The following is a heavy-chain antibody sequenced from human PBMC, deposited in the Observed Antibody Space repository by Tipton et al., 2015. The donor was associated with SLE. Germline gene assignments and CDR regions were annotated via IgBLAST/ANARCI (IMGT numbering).Heavy chain of an antibody. CDR3: ARSSITARRGSYFDY. D-gene: IGHD6-6*01. J-gene: IGHJ4*02. Sequence: TLSLTCAVYGGSFSNNYWGWIRQPPGKGLEWIGYVFPGGSTDYNPSLESRVTMSVDTSKNQFSLRLSSVTAADTAVYYCARSSITARRGSYFDYWGQGTLVTVSS. CDR2: VFPGGST. CDR1: GGSFSNNY. V-gene: IGHV4-59*01.